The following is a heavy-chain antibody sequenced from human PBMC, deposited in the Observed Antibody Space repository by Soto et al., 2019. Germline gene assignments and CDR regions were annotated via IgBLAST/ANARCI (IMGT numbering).Heavy chain of an antibody. J-gene: IGHJ4*02. CDR1: GFTFSSYW. Sequence: GGSLRLSCAASGFTFSSYWMHWVRQAPGKGLVWVSRINSDGSSTSYADSVKGRFTISRDNAKNTLYLQMNSLRAEDTAVYYCARVAYCSSTSCYVGAIDYWGQGTLVTVSS. D-gene: IGHD2-2*01. CDR3: ARVAYCSSTSCYVGAIDY. V-gene: IGHV3-74*01. CDR2: INSDGSST.